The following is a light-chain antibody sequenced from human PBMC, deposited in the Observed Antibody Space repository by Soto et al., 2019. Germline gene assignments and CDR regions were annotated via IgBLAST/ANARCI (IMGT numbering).Light chain of an antibody. CDR1: SGHSSYD. CDR2: LNSDGSH. CDR3: QTWGSGIHVV. J-gene: IGLJ2*01. Sequence: LVLTQSPSASASLGASVKLTCTLSSGHSSYDIAWHQQQPEKGPRYLMRLNSDGSHSKGDGIHDRFSGFSSGAERYLTISSLQSEDEADYYCQTWGSGIHVVFGGGTKLTV. V-gene: IGLV4-69*01.